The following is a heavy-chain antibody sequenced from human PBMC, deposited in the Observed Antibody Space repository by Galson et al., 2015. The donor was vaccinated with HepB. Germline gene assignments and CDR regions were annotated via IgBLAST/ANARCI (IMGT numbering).Heavy chain of an antibody. CDR2: IKQDGSEK. CDR1: GFTFKNYW. V-gene: IGHV3-7*01. D-gene: IGHD3-3*01. Sequence: SLRLSCAASGFTFKNYWMTWVRQAPGTGLEWVANIKQDGSEKYFVDSVKGRFTISRDNSKKSLDLQMNSLRDEDTAIYYCARLDDFWSGSQGDYYYYMDVWGKGTTVTVSS. J-gene: IGHJ6*03. CDR3: ARLDDFWSGSQGDYYYYMDV.